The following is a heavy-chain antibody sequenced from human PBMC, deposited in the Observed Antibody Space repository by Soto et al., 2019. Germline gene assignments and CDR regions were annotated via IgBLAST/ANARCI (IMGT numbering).Heavy chain of an antibody. J-gene: IGHJ4*02. Sequence: PSETMSLTYTVSGVSISSIIYCWGWIRPPPGKGLEWIGSIYYSGSTYYNPSLKSRVTISVDTSKNQFSLKLSSVTAADTAVYYCASLYYYDSSRYYLGTVFDYRGQGTLVTVSS. CDR3: ASLYYYDSSRYYLGTVFDY. CDR1: GVSISSIIYC. V-gene: IGHV4-39*01. D-gene: IGHD3-22*01. CDR2: IYYSGST.